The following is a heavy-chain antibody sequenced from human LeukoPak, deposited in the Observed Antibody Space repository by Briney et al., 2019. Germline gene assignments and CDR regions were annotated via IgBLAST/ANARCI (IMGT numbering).Heavy chain of an antibody. Sequence: PGGSLRLSCAASGFTFSSYSMNWVRQAPGKGLEWVSYISSSSSTIYYADSVKGRFTISRDNSKNTLYLQMNSLRAEDTAVYYCAKAGGLRAPSGGDYWGQGTLVTVSS. J-gene: IGHJ4*02. V-gene: IGHV3-48*01. CDR3: AKAGGLRAPSGGDY. CDR2: ISSSSSTI. CDR1: GFTFSSYS. D-gene: IGHD3-16*01.